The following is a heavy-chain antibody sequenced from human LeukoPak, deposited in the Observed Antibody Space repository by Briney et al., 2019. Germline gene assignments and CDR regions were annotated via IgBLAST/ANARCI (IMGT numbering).Heavy chain of an antibody. CDR2: ISSSSSYI. V-gene: IGHV3-21*01. Sequence: GGSLRLSCAASGFTFSSYGMNWVRQAPGKGLEWVSSISSSSSYIYYADSVKGRFTISRDNAKNSLYLQMNSLRAEDTAVYYCARDSQYCSSTSCYKDYWGQGTLVTVSS. J-gene: IGHJ4*02. CDR3: ARDSQYCSSTSCYKDY. CDR1: GFTFSSYG. D-gene: IGHD2-2*02.